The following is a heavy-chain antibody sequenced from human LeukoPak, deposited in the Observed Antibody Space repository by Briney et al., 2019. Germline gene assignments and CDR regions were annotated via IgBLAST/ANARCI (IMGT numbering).Heavy chain of an antibody. CDR1: GGSFSGYY. J-gene: IGHJ4*02. CDR3: ASHYYGSGSYYNLLDY. CDR2: INHSGST. D-gene: IGHD3-10*01. Sequence: SETLSLTCAVYGGSFSGYYWSWIRQPPGKGLEWIGEINHSGSTNYNPSLKSRVTISVDTSKNQFSLKLSSVTAADTAVYYCASHYYGSGSYYNLLDYWGRGTLVTVSS. V-gene: IGHV4-34*01.